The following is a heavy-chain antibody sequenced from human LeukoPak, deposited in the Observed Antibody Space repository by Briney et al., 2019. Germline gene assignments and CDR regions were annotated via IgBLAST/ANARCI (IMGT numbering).Heavy chain of an antibody. J-gene: IGHJ5*02. V-gene: IGHV4-39*01. CDR2: IYYSGST. Sequence: SETLSLTCTVSGGSISSSSYYWGWIRQPPGKGLEWIGSIYYSGSTYYNPSLKSRVTISVDTSKNQFSLKLSSVTAADTAVYYCARRLRVRGVIKDNWFDPWGQGTLVTVSS. D-gene: IGHD3-10*01. CDR3: ARRLRVRGVIKDNWFDP. CDR1: GGSISSSSYY.